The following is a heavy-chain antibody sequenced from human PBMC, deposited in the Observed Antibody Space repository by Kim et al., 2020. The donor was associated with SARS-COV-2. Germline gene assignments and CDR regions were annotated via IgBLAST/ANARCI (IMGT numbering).Heavy chain of an antibody. CDR3: TTEYYYGSGSYYTGYYYGMDV. D-gene: IGHD3-10*01. V-gene: IGHV3-15*01. J-gene: IGHJ6*02. CDR2: IKSKTDGGTT. CDR1: GFTFSNAW. Sequence: GGSLRLSCAASGFTFSNAWMSWVRQAPGKGLEWVGRIKSKTDGGTTDYAAPVKGRFTISRDDSKNTLYLQMNSLKTEDTAVYYCTTEYYYGSGSYYTGYYYGMDVWGQGTTVTVSS.